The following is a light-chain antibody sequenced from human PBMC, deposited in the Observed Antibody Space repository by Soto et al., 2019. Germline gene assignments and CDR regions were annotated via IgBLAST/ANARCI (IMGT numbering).Light chain of an antibody. Sequence: QSVLTQPHSVSGVPGQRVTISCAWSYSNIGAGYDVHWYQQLPGAAPKLLIFHNSDRHSVVRDRFSGSNSGTSASLAITGLQVEDEAEYYCQSYDSRVKAVLFGGGTKVTVL. CDR1: YSNIGAGYD. V-gene: IGLV1-40*01. CDR3: QSYDSRVKAVL. CDR2: HNS. J-gene: IGLJ2*01.